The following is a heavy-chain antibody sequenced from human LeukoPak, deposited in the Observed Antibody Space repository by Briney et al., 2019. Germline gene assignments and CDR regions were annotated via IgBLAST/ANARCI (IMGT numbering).Heavy chain of an antibody. J-gene: IGHJ4*02. CDR3: ARDSSAWSRDY. V-gene: IGHV3-21*01. Sequence: GGSLRLSCAASGFTFSFYGMNWVRQALGKGLEWVSSISTGSDYKYYADSVKGRFTISRDNAKNSLYLQMNSLRAEDTVVYYCARDSSAWSRDYWGQGTLVTVSS. CDR2: ISTGSDYK. D-gene: IGHD6-19*01. CDR1: GFTFSFYG.